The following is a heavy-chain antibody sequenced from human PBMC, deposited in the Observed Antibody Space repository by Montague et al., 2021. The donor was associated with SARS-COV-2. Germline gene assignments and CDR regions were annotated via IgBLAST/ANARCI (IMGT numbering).Heavy chain of an antibody. CDR3: ARGDSSGLGY. Sequence: SLRLSCAASGFTVSRYWMHWVRQAPGKGLVWLSHINNDGTMINYADSVKGRFTISRDIAKNTLYPQMNSLRVEDTAVYYCARGDSSGLGYWGQGTLVTVSS. CDR1: GFTVSRYW. V-gene: IGHV3-74*01. CDR2: INNDGTMI. D-gene: IGHD6-6*01. J-gene: IGHJ4*02.